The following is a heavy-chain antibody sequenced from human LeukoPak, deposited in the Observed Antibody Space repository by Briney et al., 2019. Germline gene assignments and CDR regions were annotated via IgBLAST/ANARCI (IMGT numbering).Heavy chain of an antibody. V-gene: IGHV4-34*01. CDR3: ARTDPYYYGSGSYYYYGMDV. CDR2: INHSGST. J-gene: IGHJ6*02. CDR1: GGSISSYY. Sequence: PSETLSLTCTVSGGSISSYYWSWIRQPPGKGLEWIGEINHSGSTNYDPSLKSRVTISVDTSKNQFSLKLSSVTAADTAVYYCARTDPYYYGSGSYYYYGMDVWGQGTTVTVSS. D-gene: IGHD3-10*01.